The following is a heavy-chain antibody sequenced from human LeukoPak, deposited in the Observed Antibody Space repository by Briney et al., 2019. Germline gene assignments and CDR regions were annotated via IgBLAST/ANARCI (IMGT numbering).Heavy chain of an antibody. CDR3: ARLKISMVRGVIYAYYGMDV. J-gene: IGHJ6*02. Sequence: PSETLSLTCTVSGGSISSYYWSWIRQPPGKGPEWIGYIYYSGSTNYNPSLKSRVTISVDTSKNQFSLKLSSVTAADTAVYYCARLKISMVRGVIYAYYGMDVWGQGTTVTVSS. V-gene: IGHV4-59*08. CDR2: IYYSGST. D-gene: IGHD3-10*01. CDR1: GGSISSYY.